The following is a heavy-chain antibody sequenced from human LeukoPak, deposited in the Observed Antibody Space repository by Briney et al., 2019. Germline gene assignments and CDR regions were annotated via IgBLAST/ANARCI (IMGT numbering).Heavy chain of an antibody. CDR3: ATEIQNIAGRVY. J-gene: IGHJ4*02. V-gene: IGHV4-39*07. CDR1: GGSISSSSYY. Sequence: PSETLSLTCTVSGGSISSSSYYWGWIRQPPGKGLEWIGSIYYSGSSYYNPSLKSRVTISLDTSKNQFSLNLSSVTAADTAVYYCATEIQNIAGRVYWGQGTLVTVSS. CDR2: IYYSGSS. D-gene: IGHD6-6*01.